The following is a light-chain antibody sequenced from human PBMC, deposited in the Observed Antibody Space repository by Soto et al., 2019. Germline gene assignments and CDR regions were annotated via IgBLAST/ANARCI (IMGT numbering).Light chain of an antibody. Sequence: QSALTQPASVSGSPGQSITISCTGTSSDVGGYNYVSWYQQHPGKAPKLMIYEVTNRPSGVFNRFSGSKSGNTASLTISGLQPEDEADYFCCSYTDSDTWVFGGGTKLTVI. CDR3: CSYTDSDTWV. CDR2: EVT. V-gene: IGLV2-14*01. CDR1: SSDVGGYNY. J-gene: IGLJ3*02.